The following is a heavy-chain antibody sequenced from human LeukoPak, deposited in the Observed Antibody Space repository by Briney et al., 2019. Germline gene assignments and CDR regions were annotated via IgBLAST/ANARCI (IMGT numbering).Heavy chain of an antibody. Sequence: ASVKVSCKASGYSFTSHSMHWVRQAPGQRLEWMGWINVGNGNTKYSQEFQGRVTINRDTSASTAYMELSSLRSEDMAVYYCARVGVELELGHWGQGTLVTVSS. V-gene: IGHV1-3*03. J-gene: IGHJ5*02. CDR1: GYSFTSHS. CDR2: INVGNGNT. CDR3: ARVGVELELGH. D-gene: IGHD1-1*01.